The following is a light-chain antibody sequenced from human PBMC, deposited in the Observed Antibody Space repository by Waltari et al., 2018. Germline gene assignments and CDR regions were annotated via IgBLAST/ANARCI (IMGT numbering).Light chain of an antibody. CDR1: QGIGTT. V-gene: IGKV1-NL1*01. CDR3: QQGYSYPLT. J-gene: IGKJ4*01. Sequence: DIQMTQSPSSLSASVGDTVTITCQASQGIGTTLNWYQQKPGKAPKLLMYRASTLQSGFPSRFSGSGSGTDFALTISSLQPEDFATYYCQQGYSYPLTFGKGTKVEIK. CDR2: RAS.